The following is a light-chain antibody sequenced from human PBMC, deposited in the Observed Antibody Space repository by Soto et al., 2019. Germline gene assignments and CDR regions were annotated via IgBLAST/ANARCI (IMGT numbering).Light chain of an antibody. Sequence: QSVLTQPPSVSGSPGQSVTISCTGTSSDVGSYNRVSWYQQPPGTAPKLMIHEVSNRPSGVPDRFSGSKSGNTASLTISGLQAEDEADYYCSSYTSSSTLVFGGGTKFTVL. CDR2: EVS. CDR3: SSYTSSSTLV. CDR1: SSDVGSYNR. J-gene: IGLJ2*01. V-gene: IGLV2-18*02.